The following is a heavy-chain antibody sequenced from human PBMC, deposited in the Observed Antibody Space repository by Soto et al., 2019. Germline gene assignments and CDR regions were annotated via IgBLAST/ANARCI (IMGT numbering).Heavy chain of an antibody. V-gene: IGHV4-30-4*01. J-gene: IGHJ5*02. Sequence: QVQLQESGPGLVKPSQTLSLTCTVSGDSISSNNNYWSWIRQPPGEGLEWIGFISYSGTTSYSPSLKSRVAISLDTSKNQISLSLSSVTDADTAVYYCARGRGYSYGLDPWGQGTLVTVSS. CDR2: ISYSGTT. CDR3: ARGRGYSYGLDP. D-gene: IGHD5-18*01. CDR1: GDSISSNNNY.